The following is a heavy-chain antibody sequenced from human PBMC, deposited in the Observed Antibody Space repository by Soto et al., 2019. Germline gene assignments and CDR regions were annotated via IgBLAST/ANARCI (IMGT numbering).Heavy chain of an antibody. CDR1: GGSIRSTTYY. CDR3: ATHNWNLDP. J-gene: IGHJ1*01. Sequence: QLQLQESGPGLVKPSETLSLTCTVSGGSIRSTTYYWGWIRQPPGKGLEWIATIYYSGSTYYNPSLKGRFTISVDMSKNQFSLKLNSVTAADTAVYYCATHNWNLDPWGQGTLVTVSS. D-gene: IGHD1-20*01. V-gene: IGHV4-39*01. CDR2: IYYSGST.